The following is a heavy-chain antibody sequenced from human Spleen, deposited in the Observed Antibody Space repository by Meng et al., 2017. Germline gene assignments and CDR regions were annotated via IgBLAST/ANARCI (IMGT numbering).Heavy chain of an antibody. Sequence: QAQVQESVPGLVKPSGTPSLTCAVSGASISSSNWWSWVRLPPGKGLEWIGEIYHSGSTNYNPSLKSRVTISVDKSKNQFSLNLRSVTAADTAIYYCTIGEVGGAESFEDFWGPGTLVTVSS. CDR2: IYHSGST. V-gene: IGHV4-4*02. J-gene: IGHJ4*02. CDR1: GASISSSNW. D-gene: IGHD3-10*01. CDR3: TIGEVGGAESFEDF.